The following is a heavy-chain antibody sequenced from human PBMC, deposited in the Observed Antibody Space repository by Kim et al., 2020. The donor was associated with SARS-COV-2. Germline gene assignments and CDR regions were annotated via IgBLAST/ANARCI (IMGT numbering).Heavy chain of an antibody. V-gene: IGHV3-74*01. J-gene: IGHJ3*02. Sequence: SYATSRTGQFTISRDNAKNPLYLQMNSLRAEDTAVYYCVRAAGAPGAFHIWGQGTMVTVSS. CDR3: VRAAGAPGAFHI. D-gene: IGHD6-25*01.